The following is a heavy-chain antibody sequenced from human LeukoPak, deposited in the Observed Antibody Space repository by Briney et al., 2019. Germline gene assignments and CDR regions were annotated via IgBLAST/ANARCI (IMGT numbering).Heavy chain of an antibody. D-gene: IGHD6-13*01. J-gene: IGHJ5*02. Sequence: SQTHSLTCAISGDSVSSNSATWNWIRQSPSRGLEWLGRTYYRSKWYNDYAVSVKSRITINADTSKNQFSLQLNSVTPEDTAVYYCTRVKGAGINWFDPWGQGTLVTVSS. CDR2: TYYRSKWYN. CDR1: GDSVSSNSAT. V-gene: IGHV6-1*01. CDR3: TRVKGAGINWFDP.